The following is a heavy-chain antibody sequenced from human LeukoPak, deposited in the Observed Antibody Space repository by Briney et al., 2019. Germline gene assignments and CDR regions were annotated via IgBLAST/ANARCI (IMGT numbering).Heavy chain of an antibody. V-gene: IGHV3-23*01. Sequence: GGSLRLSCAASGFTFGSYAMSWVRQAPGKGLEWVSAISGSGGSTYYADSVKGRFTISRDNSKNTLYLQMNSLRAEDTAVYYCAKKPGSSPWRGWFDPWGQGTLVTVSS. J-gene: IGHJ5*02. CDR1: GFTFGSYA. CDR2: ISGSGGST. D-gene: IGHD6-13*01. CDR3: AKKPGSSPWRGWFDP.